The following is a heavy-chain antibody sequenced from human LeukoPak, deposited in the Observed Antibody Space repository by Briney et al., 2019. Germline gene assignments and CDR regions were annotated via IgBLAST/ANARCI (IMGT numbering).Heavy chain of an antibody. CDR3: ARGGIQVSGIDEFDY. Sequence: GGSLRLSCAAPGFTFIDYDMHWVRQVIGKGLEWVSAIGIRGDTHYLGSVKGRFTISRENAESSLYLQMNSLRAEDTAVYYCARGGIQVSGIDEFDYWGQGTLVTVSS. D-gene: IGHD6-19*01. J-gene: IGHJ4*02. CDR2: IGIRGDT. CDR1: GFTFIDYD. V-gene: IGHV3-13*01.